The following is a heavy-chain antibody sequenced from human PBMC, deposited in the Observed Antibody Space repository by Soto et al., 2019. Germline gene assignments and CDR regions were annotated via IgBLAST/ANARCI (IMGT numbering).Heavy chain of an antibody. CDR2: INHSGST. CDR3: ARVGNRSAVAGGEYFQH. J-gene: IGHJ1*01. D-gene: IGHD6-19*01. CDR1: GGSFSGYY. Sequence: QVQLQQWGAGLLKPSETLSLTCAVYGGSFSGYYWSWIRQPPGKGLEWIGEINHSGSTNYNPSLKSRVTISVDTSKKQFSLKLSSVTAADTAVYYCARVGNRSAVAGGEYFQHWGQGTLVTVSS. V-gene: IGHV4-34*01.